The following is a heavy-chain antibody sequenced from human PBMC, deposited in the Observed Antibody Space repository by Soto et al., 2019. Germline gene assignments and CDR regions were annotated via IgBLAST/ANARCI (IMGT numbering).Heavy chain of an antibody. CDR2: IIPIFGTA. Sequence: QVQLVQSGAEVKKHGSSVKVSCKASGGTFSSYAISWVRQAPGQGLEWMGGIIPIFGTANYAQKFQGGVPITADESTSTAYMDLSSLRSEDTAVYYCARSRALDIAVAGPVYFDYWGQGTLVTVSS. V-gene: IGHV1-69*01. D-gene: IGHD6-19*01. J-gene: IGHJ4*02. CDR3: ARSRALDIAVAGPVYFDY. CDR1: GGTFSSYA.